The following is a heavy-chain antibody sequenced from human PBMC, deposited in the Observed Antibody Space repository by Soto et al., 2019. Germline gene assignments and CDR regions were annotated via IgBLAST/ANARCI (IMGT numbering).Heavy chain of an antibody. J-gene: IGHJ1*01. V-gene: IGHV4-59*03. CDR1: NTYITDDY. D-gene: IGHD3-10*02. Sequence: SETLSLTCKVSNTYITDDYWAWIRQSPGKGLEWIAFSHSSGNSAYNPSLKTRVRVSVDTSKKQVSLTLTSVTAADTAVYYCAKYRMFWALQYWGPGTLVTVSS. CDR3: AKYRMFWALQY. CDR2: SHSSGNS.